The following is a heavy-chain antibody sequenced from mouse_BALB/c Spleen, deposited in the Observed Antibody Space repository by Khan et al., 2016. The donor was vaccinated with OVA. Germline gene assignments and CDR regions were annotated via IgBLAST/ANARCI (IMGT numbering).Heavy chain of an antibody. D-gene: IGHD2-1*01. Sequence: VQLKQSGPELVKPGASVKMSCKASGYTFTSYVMHWVKQKPGQGLEWIGYINPYNDGTKYNEKFKGKATLTSDKSSSTAYMELSSLTSEDSAVYYCARKDGNYYYAMDYWGQGTSVTVSS. V-gene: IGHV1S136*01. J-gene: IGHJ4*01. CDR1: GYTFTSYV. CDR2: INPYNDGT. CDR3: ARKDGNYYYAMDY.